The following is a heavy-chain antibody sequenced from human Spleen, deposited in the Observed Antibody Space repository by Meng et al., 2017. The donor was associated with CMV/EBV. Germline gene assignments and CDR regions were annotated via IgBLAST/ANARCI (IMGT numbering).Heavy chain of an antibody. Sequence: SGGSISSGGYYWSWIRQHPGKGLEWIGYIYYSGSTYYNPSLKSRVTISVDTSKNQFSLKLSSVTAADTAVYYCAREEVGRSWYGGAGYWGQGTLVTVSS. CDR1: GGSISSGGYY. D-gene: IGHD6-13*01. CDR2: IYYSGST. V-gene: IGHV4-31*02. CDR3: AREEVGRSWYGGAGY. J-gene: IGHJ4*02.